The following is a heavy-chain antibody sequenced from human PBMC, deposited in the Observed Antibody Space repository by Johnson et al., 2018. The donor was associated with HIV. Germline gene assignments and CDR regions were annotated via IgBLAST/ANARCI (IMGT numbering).Heavy chain of an antibody. CDR2: IYSGGNT. CDR1: GITVNTNY. Sequence: VQLVESGGGLVQSGESLRLSCAASGITVNTNYMSWVRRAPGKGLEWVSVIYSGGNTYYADSVRCRFTISRDNSKNTLYLQMGSLRAEDMAVYYCAREASGSLDAFDIWGQGTMVTVSS. J-gene: IGHJ3*02. CDR3: AREASGSLDAFDI. D-gene: IGHD1-26*01. V-gene: IGHV3-66*01.